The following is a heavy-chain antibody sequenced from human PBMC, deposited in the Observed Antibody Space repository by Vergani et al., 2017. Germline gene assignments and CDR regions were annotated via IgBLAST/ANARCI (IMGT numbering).Heavy chain of an antibody. D-gene: IGHD5-12*01. CDR1: GFTFNDYA. J-gene: IGHJ6*02. Sequence: EVQLLESGGDLVQPGGSLRLSCAASGFTFNDYAMNWVRQAPGKGLEWVSGISGSGGSTCYAGSVKGRFTISRDSTKNTLYLQMNSLSAGDTAVYYCAKSNHRTSGYDYLYYYHVMDVWGQGTTVTVSS. CDR2: ISGSGGST. CDR3: AKSNHRTSGYDYLYYYHVMDV. V-gene: IGHV3-23*01.